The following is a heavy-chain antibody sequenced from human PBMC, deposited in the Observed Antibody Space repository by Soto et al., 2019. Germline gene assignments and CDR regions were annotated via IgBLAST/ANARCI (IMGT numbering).Heavy chain of an antibody. Sequence: PSETLSLTCTVSGGSISSGDYYWSWIRQPPGKGLEWIGYIYYSGSTYYNPSLKSRVTIAVDTSKNQFSLKLSSVTAADTAVYYCARVSAAVSSADYWGQGTLVTVSS. CDR3: ARVSAAVSSADY. V-gene: IGHV4-30-4*01. CDR2: IYYSGST. D-gene: IGHD6-13*01. CDR1: GGSISSGDYY. J-gene: IGHJ4*02.